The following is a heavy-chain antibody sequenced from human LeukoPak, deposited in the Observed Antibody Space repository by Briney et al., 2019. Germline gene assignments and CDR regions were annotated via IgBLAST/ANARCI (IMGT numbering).Heavy chain of an antibody. D-gene: IGHD5-18*01. CDR1: GGSISSGGYY. V-gene: IGHV4-61*08. J-gene: IGHJ6*03. Sequence: PSETLSLTCTVSGGSISSGGYYWSWIRQPPGKGLEWIGYIYHSGSTYYNPSLKSRVTISVDTSKNQFSLKLSSVTAADTAVYYCARSKRGYSYGVLMDVWGKGTTVTVSS. CDR3: ARSKRGYSYGVLMDV. CDR2: IYHSGST.